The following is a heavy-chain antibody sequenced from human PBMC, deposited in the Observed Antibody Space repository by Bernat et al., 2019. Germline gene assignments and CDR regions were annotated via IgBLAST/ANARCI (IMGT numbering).Heavy chain of an antibody. CDR1: GGSIRSTGYS. CDR3: VSSNYGYFFYGMDI. Sequence: QLQLQESGSRLVKPSQTLSLTCAVSGGSIRSTGYSWNWIRQPPGKGLEWIGYIYHSGSTYYNPSLKSRVTISIDRSRNQFSLKLSSVTAADTAFYYCVSSNYGYFFYGMDIWGQGTTVTVSS. J-gene: IGHJ6*02. D-gene: IGHD4-17*01. V-gene: IGHV4-30-2*01. CDR2: IYHSGST.